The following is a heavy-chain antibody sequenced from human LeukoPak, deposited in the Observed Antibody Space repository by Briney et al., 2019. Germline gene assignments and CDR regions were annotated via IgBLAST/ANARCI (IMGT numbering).Heavy chain of an antibody. V-gene: IGHV4-31*03. Sequence: SQTLSLTCTVSGRSISSGDYYWNWIRQHPEKSLEWIGYIFYSGSAYYNPSLKSRVTISVDTSKNQFSLKLSSVTAADTAVYYCARGSTLIRGFDYWGQGTLVTVSS. CDR2: IFYSGSA. D-gene: IGHD3-10*01. J-gene: IGHJ4*02. CDR1: GRSISSGDYY. CDR3: ARGSTLIRGFDY.